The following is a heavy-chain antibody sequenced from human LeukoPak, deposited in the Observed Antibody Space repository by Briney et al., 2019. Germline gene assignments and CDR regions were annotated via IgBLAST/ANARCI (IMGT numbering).Heavy chain of an antibody. V-gene: IGHV4-39*01. CDR3: ARRGGHSWDVGNWFDP. CDR2: SSYSGIN. Sequence: SETLSLTCLVSGDSIRTTSFWGWIRQPPGMGLEWIASSSYSGINYYNPSPRSRVTVSADTSKNQFSLRLSSVTAADTAVYYCARRGGHSWDVGNWFDPWGQGILVTVSS. D-gene: IGHD6-13*01. J-gene: IGHJ5*02. CDR1: GDSIRTTSF.